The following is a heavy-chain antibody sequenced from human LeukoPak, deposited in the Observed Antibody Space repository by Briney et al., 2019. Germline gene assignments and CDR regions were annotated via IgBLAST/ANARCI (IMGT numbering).Heavy chain of an antibody. D-gene: IGHD6-19*01. CDR2: ISTISTT. CDR3: ARFQSSGSGFDF. CDR1: GFTCSSYS. J-gene: IGHJ4*02. V-gene: IGHV3-48*02. Sequence: PGGSLRLSCAASGFTCSSYSMNWVRQAPGKGLEWVSYISTISTTYYGDSVKGRFTISRDNAKNSLYLQMNSLSDEDTAVYYCARFQSSGSGFDFWGQGTLVTVSS.